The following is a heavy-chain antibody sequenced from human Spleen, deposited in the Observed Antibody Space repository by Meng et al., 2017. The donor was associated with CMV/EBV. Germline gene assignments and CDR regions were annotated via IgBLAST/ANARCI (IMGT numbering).Heavy chain of an antibody. V-gene: IGHV1-18*01. Sequence: APVKVSCKAFGYTFTSYGISWVRQAPGQGLEWMGWISAYNVNTNYAQKLQGRVTMTTDTSTSTAYMELRSLRSDDTAVYYCARVTVTTPYYNYGMDGWDQGTTVTVSS. J-gene: IGHJ6*02. D-gene: IGHD4-11*01. CDR2: ISAYNVNT. CDR3: ARVTVTTPYYNYGMDG. CDR1: GYTFTSYG.